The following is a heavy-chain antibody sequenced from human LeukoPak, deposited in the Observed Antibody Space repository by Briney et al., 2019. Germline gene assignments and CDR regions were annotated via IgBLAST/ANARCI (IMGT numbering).Heavy chain of an antibody. J-gene: IGHJ4*02. D-gene: IGHD3-22*01. Sequence: GGSLRLSCAASGFTFSSYSMNWVRQAPGKGLEWVSYISSSSSTIYYADSVKGRFTISRDNAKNSLYLQMNSLRAEDTAVYYCARGGLYYYDSSGYYGFDYWGQGTLVTVSS. CDR2: ISSSSSTI. V-gene: IGHV3-48*04. CDR1: GFTFSSYS. CDR3: ARGGLYYYDSSGYYGFDY.